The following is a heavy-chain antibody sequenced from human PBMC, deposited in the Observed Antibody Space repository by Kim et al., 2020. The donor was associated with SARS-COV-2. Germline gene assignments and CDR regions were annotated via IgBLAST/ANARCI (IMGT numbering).Heavy chain of an antibody. CDR3: ARHPLTTTVVNAFDF. CDR1: GGSISSSGYY. V-gene: IGHV4-39*01. CDR2: IYYGGIT. D-gene: IGHD4-4*01. Sequence: SETLSLTCTVSGGSISSSGYYWGWIRQPPGKGLEWIGSIYYGGITYYNPSLKSRVTISVDTSKNQFSLKLNSVTAADTAVYYCARHPLTTTVVNAFDFWGQGTMVTVSS. J-gene: IGHJ3*01.